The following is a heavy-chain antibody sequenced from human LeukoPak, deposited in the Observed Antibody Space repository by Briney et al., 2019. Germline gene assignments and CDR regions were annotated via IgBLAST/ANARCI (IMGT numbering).Heavy chain of an antibody. V-gene: IGHV3-7*01. D-gene: IGHD1-26*01. CDR2: IKQDGSEK. CDR3: ARTRVGATTVFLV. J-gene: IGHJ4*02. Sequence: GGSLRLSCAASGFTFSSYWMSWVRQAPGKGLEWVANIKQDGSEKYYVDSVKGRFTISRDNAKNSLHLQMNSLRAEDTAVYYCARTRVGATTVFLVWGQGTLVTVSS. CDR1: GFTFSSYW.